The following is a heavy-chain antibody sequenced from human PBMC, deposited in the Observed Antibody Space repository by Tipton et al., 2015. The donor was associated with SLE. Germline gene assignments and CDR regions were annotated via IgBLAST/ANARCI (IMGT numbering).Heavy chain of an antibody. J-gene: IGHJ4*02. CDR1: GFTFADFA. Sequence: SLRLSCITSGFTFADFALSWVRQAPGKGLEWVGFIGVKAYGGTTQYAASAKGRFTISRDDSQSIAYLQMNSLKAEDTGLHYCVRDSTWNDSDYWGQGTLVTVSS. V-gene: IGHV3-49*04. CDR2: IGVKAYGGTT. CDR3: VRDSTWNDSDY. D-gene: IGHD1-1*01.